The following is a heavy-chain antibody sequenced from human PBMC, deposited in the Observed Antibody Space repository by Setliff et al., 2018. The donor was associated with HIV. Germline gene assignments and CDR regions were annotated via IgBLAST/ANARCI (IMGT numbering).Heavy chain of an antibody. J-gene: IGHJ4*02. D-gene: IGHD6-19*01. Sequence: SETLSLTCTVSGASFVGDNHWSWIRQTPERGLEWIAYFMYTDIHYVNYLNYRNPSLASRLSISVDKSKNQFSLTLSSVTAADTAVYYCARARSDWYNVRPYYFDLWGQGTQVTVSS. CDR2: FMYTDIHYVNYLN. CDR1: GASFVGDNH. CDR3: ARARSDWYNVRPYYFDL. V-gene: IGHV4-30-4*01.